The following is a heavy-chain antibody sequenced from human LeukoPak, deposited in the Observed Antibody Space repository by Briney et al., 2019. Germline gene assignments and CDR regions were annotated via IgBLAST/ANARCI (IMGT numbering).Heavy chain of an antibody. Sequence: GRSLRLSCVASGFTFTGHSMHWVRQAPGKGLEWVANIKQDGSEKYYVDSVKGRFTISRDNAKNSLYLQMNSLRAEDTAVYYCARGLSMALFDYWGQGTLVTVSS. CDR1: GFTFTGHS. V-gene: IGHV3-7*01. CDR2: IKQDGSEK. CDR3: ARGLSMALFDY. D-gene: IGHD3-16*01. J-gene: IGHJ4*02.